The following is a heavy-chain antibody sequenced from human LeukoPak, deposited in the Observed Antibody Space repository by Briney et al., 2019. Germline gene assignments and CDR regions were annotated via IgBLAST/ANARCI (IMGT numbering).Heavy chain of an antibody. CDR1: GFTFSTYA. D-gene: IGHD3-10*01. J-gene: IGHJ4*02. CDR3: ARSGLWFGELYQAEY. CDR2: ISYDGSNK. V-gene: IGHV3-30*14. Sequence: GGSLRLSCAASGFTFSTYAMHWVRQAPGKGLEWVAAISYDGSNKYYADSVKGRFTISRDNSKNTLYLQMNSLRAEDTAVYYCARSGLWFGELYQAEYWGQGTLVTVSS.